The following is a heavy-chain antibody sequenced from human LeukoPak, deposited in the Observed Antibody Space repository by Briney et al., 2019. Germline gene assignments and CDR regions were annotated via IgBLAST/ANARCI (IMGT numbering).Heavy chain of an antibody. Sequence: GASLKVSCEASLYTFTRYVTSWVRPGPGQGREWMGWISAYNGNTNYAQKLQGRLTMTTDTSTSTDYMELRSLRSDDTAVYYCGRDRGDYKTYDYWGQGTLVTVSS. CDR2: ISAYNGNT. J-gene: IGHJ4*02. V-gene: IGHV1-18*01. CDR3: GRDRGDYKTYDY. D-gene: IGHD2-21*02. CDR1: LYTFTRYV.